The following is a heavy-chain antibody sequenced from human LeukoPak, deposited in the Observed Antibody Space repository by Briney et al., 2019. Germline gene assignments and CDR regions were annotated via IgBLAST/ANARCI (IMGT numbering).Heavy chain of an antibody. J-gene: IGHJ2*01. CDR3: ATVGDWYFDL. V-gene: IGHV1-24*01. CDR1: GYTLTELS. CDR2: FDPEDGET. Sequence: ASVKVSCKVSGYTLTELSMHWVRQAPGKGLEWMGGFDPEDGETIYAQKFQGRVTVTEDTSTDTAYMELSSLRSEDTAVYYCATVGDWYFDLWGRGTLVTVSS. D-gene: IGHD3-10*01.